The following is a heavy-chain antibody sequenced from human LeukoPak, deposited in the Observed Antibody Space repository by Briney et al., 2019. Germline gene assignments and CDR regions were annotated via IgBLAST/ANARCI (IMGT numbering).Heavy chain of an antibody. CDR1: GYTFTGYY. CDR3: ARMVWNDFGGSDY. J-gene: IGHJ4*02. CDR2: INPNSGGT. D-gene: IGHD1-1*01. V-gene: IGHV1-2*06. Sequence: ASVKVSCKASGYTFTGYYMHWVRQAPGQGLEWMGRINPNSGGTNYAQKFQGRVTMTRDTSISTAYMELSRLRSDDTAVYYCARMVWNDFGGSDYWGQGTLVTVSS.